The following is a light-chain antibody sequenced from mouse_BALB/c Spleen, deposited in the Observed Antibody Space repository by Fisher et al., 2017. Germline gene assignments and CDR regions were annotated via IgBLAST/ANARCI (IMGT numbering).Light chain of an antibody. Sequence: DIVMTQTPKFMSTSVGDRVSVTCKASQNVGTNVAWYQQKPGQSPKALIYSASYRYSGVPDRFTGSGSGTDFTLTISSVQAEDLAVYYCKQSYNLYTFGGGTKLEIK. CDR1: QNVGTN. V-gene: IGKV6-15*01. CDR3: KQSYNLYT. J-gene: IGKJ2*01. CDR2: SAS.